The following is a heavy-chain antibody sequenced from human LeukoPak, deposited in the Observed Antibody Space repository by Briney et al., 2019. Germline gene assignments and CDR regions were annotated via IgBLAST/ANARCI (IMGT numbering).Heavy chain of an antibody. D-gene: IGHD6-13*01. Sequence: SETLSLTCTVSGGSISSSSYYWGWIRQPPGKGLEWIGSIYYSGSTYYNPSLKSRVTISVDTSKNQFSLKLSSVTAADTAVYYCARQHSSSWSDWFDPWGQGTQVTVSS. CDR3: ARQHSSSWSDWFDP. V-gene: IGHV4-39*01. CDR2: IYYSGST. CDR1: GGSISSSSYY. J-gene: IGHJ5*02.